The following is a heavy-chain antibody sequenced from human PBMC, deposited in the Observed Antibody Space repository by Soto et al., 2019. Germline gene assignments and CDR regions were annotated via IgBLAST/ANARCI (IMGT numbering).Heavy chain of an antibody. D-gene: IGHD6-6*01. Sequence: GSLRLSCAASGFTFSSYSMNWVRQAPGKGLEWVSSISSSSSYIYYADSVKGRFTISRDNAKNSLYLQMNSLRAEDTAVYYCARDGIAAHHHLDYLGQGTLITVSS. V-gene: IGHV3-21*01. CDR2: ISSSSSYI. CDR3: ARDGIAAHHHLDY. J-gene: IGHJ4*02. CDR1: GFTFSSYS.